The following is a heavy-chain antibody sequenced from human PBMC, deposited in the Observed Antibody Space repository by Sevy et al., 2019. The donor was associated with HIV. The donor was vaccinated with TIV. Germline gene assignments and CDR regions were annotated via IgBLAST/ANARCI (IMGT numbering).Heavy chain of an antibody. D-gene: IGHD3-22*01. V-gene: IGHV3-49*03. J-gene: IGHJ4*02. CDR1: GFTFGDYA. CDR2: IRSKAYGGTT. Sequence: GGSLRLSCTASGFTFGDYAMSWFHQAPGKGLEWVGFIRSKAYGGTTEYAASVKGRFTISRDDSKSIAYLQMNSLKTEDTAVYYCTRDSPRYDSSGYYQFWGQGTLVTVSS. CDR3: TRDSPRYDSSGYYQF.